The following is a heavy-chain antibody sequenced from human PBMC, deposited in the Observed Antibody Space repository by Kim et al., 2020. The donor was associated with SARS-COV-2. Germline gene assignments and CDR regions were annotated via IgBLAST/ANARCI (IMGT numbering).Heavy chain of an antibody. D-gene: IGHD3-22*01. V-gene: IGHV4-34*01. CDR3: ARGIPHYYDSSGYYPYYFDY. J-gene: IGHJ4*02. Sequence: RVTISVDTSKNQFSLKLSSVTAADTAVYYCARGIPHYYDSSGYYPYYFDYWGQGTLVTVSS.